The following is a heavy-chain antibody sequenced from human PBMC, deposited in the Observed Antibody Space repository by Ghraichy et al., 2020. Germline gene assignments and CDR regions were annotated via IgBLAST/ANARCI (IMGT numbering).Heavy chain of an antibody. CDR3: ARGSRVVRFFYYDGIDV. V-gene: IGHV3-48*02. CDR2: ITSSSRTT. CDR1: GFSFSGYC. Sequence: LSLTCVGSGFSFSGYCMNWVRQSPGKGLEWVSYITSSSRTTSYADSVKGRFTISRDNAQNSLYLQMNSLRDEDTAVYYCARGSRVVRFFYYDGIDVWGQGTTVTVSS. D-gene: IGHD4-23*01. J-gene: IGHJ6*02.